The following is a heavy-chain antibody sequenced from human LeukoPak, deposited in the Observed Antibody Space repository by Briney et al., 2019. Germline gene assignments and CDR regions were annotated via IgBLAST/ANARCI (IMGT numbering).Heavy chain of an antibody. V-gene: IGHV4-59*01. J-gene: IGHJ4*02. CDR1: GGSISGYY. Sequence: SETLSLTCTVSGGSISGYYWIWIRQSPQKGLEWIAYIYYGGSTNYNPSLKSRVAMSIDTSKNQFSLKLNSVTAADTAVYYCARGLIAAREYYFDSWGQGTLVTVSS. CDR2: IYYGGST. D-gene: IGHD6-6*01. CDR3: ARGLIAAREYYFDS.